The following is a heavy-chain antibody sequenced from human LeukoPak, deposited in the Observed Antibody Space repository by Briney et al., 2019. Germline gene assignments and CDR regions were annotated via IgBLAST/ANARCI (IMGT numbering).Heavy chain of an antibody. V-gene: IGHV4-39*01. CDR1: GGSISTENYD. J-gene: IGHJ4*02. Sequence: SETLSLTCTVSGGSISTENYDWGWIRQPPGKGLEWIGNIYYTGSTNYNPFLKGRVTISVDTLKNQFSLRLTSMTAADTAVYYCVVDGAMDHWSQGTLVTVSS. CDR2: IYYTGST. D-gene: IGHD3-16*01. CDR3: VVDGAMDH.